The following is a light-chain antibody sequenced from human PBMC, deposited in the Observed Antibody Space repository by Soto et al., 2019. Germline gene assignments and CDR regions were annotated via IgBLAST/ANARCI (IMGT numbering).Light chain of an antibody. Sequence: EIVMTQSPATLSVSPGARATLSCRASQSVSSNLAWYQQKPGQAPRLLIYGASTRATGIPARFSGSVSGTEFTLTIRSLQSEDFAVYYGQQYNNWPPYTFGQGTKVDIK. CDR2: GAS. CDR1: QSVSSN. V-gene: IGKV3-15*01. J-gene: IGKJ1*01. CDR3: QQYNNWPPYT.